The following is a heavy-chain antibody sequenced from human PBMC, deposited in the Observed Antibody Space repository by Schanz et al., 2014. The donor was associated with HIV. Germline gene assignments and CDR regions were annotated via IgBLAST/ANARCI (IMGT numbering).Heavy chain of an antibody. V-gene: IGHV1-2*02. CDR3: AIPSSGWSPFDY. CDR1: GYNFGNLD. Sequence: QVWLVQSGAEVKKPGASVRVSCKASGYNFGNLDINWVRQATGQGLEWMGWINPNSGGTNFAQKFQGRVTLTRDTSITTAYMELTTLRSDDTALYYCAIPSSGWSPFDYWGQGTLVVVSS. D-gene: IGHD6-19*01. CDR2: INPNSGGT. J-gene: IGHJ4*02.